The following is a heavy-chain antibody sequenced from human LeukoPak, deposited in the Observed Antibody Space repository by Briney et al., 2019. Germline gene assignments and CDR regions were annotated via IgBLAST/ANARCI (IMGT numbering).Heavy chain of an antibody. V-gene: IGHV5-51*01. CDR2: IDPSDSET. D-gene: IGHD5-18*01. Sequence: GESLKISCKASGYSFTSYWIGWVRQMPEKGLEWMEIIDPSDSETRYTPTFQGQVTISADKSLTTAYLQWNSLKASDTAMYYCARQTAMGRSGDYWGQGTLVTVSS. J-gene: IGHJ4*02. CDR3: ARQTAMGRSGDY. CDR1: GYSFTSYW.